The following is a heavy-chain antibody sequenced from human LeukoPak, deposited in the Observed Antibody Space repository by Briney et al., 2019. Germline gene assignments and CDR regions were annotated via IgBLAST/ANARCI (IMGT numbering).Heavy chain of an antibody. J-gene: IGHJ4*02. CDR1: GYSFTSYW. CDR3: ARFEYYYDSSGYYSFDY. CDR2: IDPSDSYT. D-gene: IGHD3-22*01. Sequence: KNGESLKISCKGSGYSFTSYWISWVRQMPGKGLEWMGRIDPSDSYTNYSPSFQGHVTISADKSISTAYLQWSSLKASDTAMYYCARFEYYYDSSGYYSFDYWGQGTLVTVSS. V-gene: IGHV5-10-1*01.